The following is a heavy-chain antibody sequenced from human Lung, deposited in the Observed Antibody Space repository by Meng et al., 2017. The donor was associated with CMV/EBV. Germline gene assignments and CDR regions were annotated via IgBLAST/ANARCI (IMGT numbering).Heavy chain of an antibody. CDR1: GYSFTDYH. D-gene: IGHD3-16*01. Sequence: VPLVQLGGEGKRLGGSVKVSCKGSGYSFTDYHIHGVRQAPGQGLEWMGWMNPKSGGANYAQKFQGRVTMTRDTSISTAYMELSRLRSDDTAVYYCAREGLVGDLRYFDLWGRGTLVTVSS. CDR3: AREGLVGDLRYFDL. J-gene: IGHJ2*01. V-gene: IGHV1-2*02. CDR2: MNPKSGGA.